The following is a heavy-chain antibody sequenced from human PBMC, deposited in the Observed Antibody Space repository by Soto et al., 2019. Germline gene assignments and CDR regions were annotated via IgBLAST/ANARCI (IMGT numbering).Heavy chain of an antibody. CDR2: ISGSGGST. CDR1: GFTFRSYA. J-gene: IGHJ6*02. D-gene: IGHD5-12*01. CDR3: AKDLTWDIVATIRRYYYGMDV. Sequence: PGGSLRLSCAASGFTFRSYAMSWVRQAPGKGLEKVSAISGSGGSTYYTDSVKGRFTISRDNSENTLYLQMSSLRVEDTAVYYCAKDLTWDIVATIRRYYYGMDVWGQGTTVTVSS. V-gene: IGHV3-23*01.